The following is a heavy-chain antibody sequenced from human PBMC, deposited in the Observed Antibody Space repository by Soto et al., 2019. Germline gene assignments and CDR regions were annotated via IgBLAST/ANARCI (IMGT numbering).Heavy chain of an antibody. V-gene: IGHV1-18*04. J-gene: IGHJ4*02. CDR2: ISAYNGNT. CDR3: ARTYYYCSGSYYHISPDY. CDR1: GYTFTSYG. D-gene: IGHD3-10*01. Sequence: ASVKVSCKASGYTFTSYGISWVRQAPGQGLEWMGWISAYNGNTNYAQKLQGRVTMTTDTSTSTAYMELRSLRSDDTAVYYCARTYYYCSGSYYHISPDYWGQGTLVTVSS.